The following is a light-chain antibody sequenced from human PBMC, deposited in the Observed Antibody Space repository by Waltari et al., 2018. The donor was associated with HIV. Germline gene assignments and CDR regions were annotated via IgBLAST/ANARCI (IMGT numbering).Light chain of an antibody. J-gene: IGKJ1*01. CDR1: QSVNSN. CDR2: GTS. V-gene: IGKV3-15*01. CDR3: HHYHNWRET. Sequence: EILMPQSPATLSVSPGERATLSSRASQSVNSNLAWYQQKPGQTPTLLIYGTSTRATDIPARFSGSGSGTEFTLTLSSLQSEDFAVYYCHHYHNWRETFGQGTKVEIK.